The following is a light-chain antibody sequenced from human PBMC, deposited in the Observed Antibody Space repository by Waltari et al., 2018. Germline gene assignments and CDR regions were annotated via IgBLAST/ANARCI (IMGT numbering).Light chain of an antibody. CDR3: QSYDSRLSTYV. J-gene: IGLJ1*01. CDR1: SSHIAPGYA. Sequence: QSVLTQPPSVSGAPGQTVPISGPGGSSHIAPGYAANWYQPLPGTAPQLLIYGNNKRPSGIPDRFSASRSGTSASLAITGLQADYEADYYCQSYDSRLSTYVFGTGTKVTVL. CDR2: GNN. V-gene: IGLV1-40*01.